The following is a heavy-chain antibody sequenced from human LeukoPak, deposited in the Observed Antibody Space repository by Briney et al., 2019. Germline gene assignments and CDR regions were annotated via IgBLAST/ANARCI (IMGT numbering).Heavy chain of an antibody. D-gene: IGHD2-21*02. V-gene: IGHV3-23*01. CDR3: ARAQIAVVTATGPLDY. Sequence: QPGGSLRLSCVASGFSFTTHAMGWVRQAPGKGLEWVSHISGSGGSTKYSGSVKGRFTISRDNAENSLYLQMNSLSVEDTAFYYCARAQIAVVTATGPLDYWGQGIQVTVSS. CDR1: GFSFTTHA. CDR2: ISGSGGST. J-gene: IGHJ4*02.